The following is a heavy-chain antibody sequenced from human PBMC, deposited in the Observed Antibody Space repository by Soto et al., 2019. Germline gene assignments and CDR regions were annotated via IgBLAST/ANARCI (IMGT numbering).Heavy chain of an antibody. V-gene: IGHV3-21*01. Sequence: GGSLRLSCAASGFTFSSYSMNWVRQAPGKGLEWVSSISSSSSYIYYADSVKSRFTISRDNAKNSLYLQMNSLRAEDTAVYYCAGDYDYIWGSSDAFDIWGQGTMVTVSS. CDR3: AGDYDYIWGSSDAFDI. CDR2: ISSSSSYI. CDR1: GFTFSSYS. D-gene: IGHD3-16*01. J-gene: IGHJ3*02.